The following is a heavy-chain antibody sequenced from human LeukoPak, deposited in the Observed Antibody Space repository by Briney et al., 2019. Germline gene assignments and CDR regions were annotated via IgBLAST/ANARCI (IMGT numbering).Heavy chain of an antibody. D-gene: IGHD3-10*01. Sequence: GASVKDSCKASGYTFTSYGISWVRQAPGQGIEWMGWISAYNGNTNYAQKLQGRVTMTTDTSTSTAYMELRSLRSDDTAVYYCARAPLLWFGELLSVGTHGDYWGQGTLVTVSS. CDR3: ARAPLLWFGELLSVGTHGDY. CDR2: ISAYNGNT. J-gene: IGHJ4*02. V-gene: IGHV1-18*04. CDR1: GYTFTSYG.